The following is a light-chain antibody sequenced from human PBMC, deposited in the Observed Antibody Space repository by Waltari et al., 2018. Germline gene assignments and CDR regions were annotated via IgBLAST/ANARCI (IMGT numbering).Light chain of an antibody. CDR1: QRILSASNNKNY. V-gene: IGKV4-1*01. Sequence: RATINCESSQRILSASNNKNYIAWYQQKPGQPPKLLIHWASTRQSGVPDRFSASGSGTDFTLTISSLQAEDVAVYYCQQYSTVPVTFGGGTKVEIK. CDR2: WAS. J-gene: IGKJ4*01. CDR3: QQYSTVPVT.